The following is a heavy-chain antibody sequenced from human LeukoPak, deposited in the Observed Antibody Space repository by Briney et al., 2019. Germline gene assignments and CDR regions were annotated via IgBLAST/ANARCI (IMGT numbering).Heavy chain of an antibody. CDR1: GFTFSSYA. J-gene: IGHJ4*02. CDR3: ARISYYGGTPHFDY. V-gene: IGHV3-7*01. CDR2: IKQDGSEK. D-gene: IGHD4-23*01. Sequence: PSGGSLRLSCAASGFTFSSYAMSWVRQAPGKGLEWVANIKQDGSEKYYVDSVKGRFTISRDNAKNSLYLQMNSLRVEDTALFYCARISYYGGTPHFDYWGQGTLVTVSS.